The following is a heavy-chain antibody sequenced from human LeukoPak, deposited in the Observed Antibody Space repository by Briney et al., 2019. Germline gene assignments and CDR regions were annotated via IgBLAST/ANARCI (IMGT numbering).Heavy chain of an antibody. V-gene: IGHV4-59*08. D-gene: IGHD6-19*01. Sequence: SETLSLTCTVPGGSISSYYWSWIRQPPGKGLEWMGYIYYIVIINYNPSLKSRVTTSLDTTKNQFSLKLSSVTAADTAVYYCARHSVDAFDIWGQGKMVTVSS. CDR1: GGSISSYY. CDR2: IYYIVII. J-gene: IGHJ3*02. CDR3: ARHSVDAFDI.